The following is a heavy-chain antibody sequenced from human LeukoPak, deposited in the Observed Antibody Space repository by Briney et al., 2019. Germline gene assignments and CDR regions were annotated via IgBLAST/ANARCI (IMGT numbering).Heavy chain of an antibody. Sequence: GGSLRLSCAASGFIFSSYSMNWVRQAPGKGLEWVSSISTSGSYIYYADSVKGRFTISRDNATNSLSLQMNSLRAEDTAVYYCASPGGPKRPPGDYWGRELWSPSPQ. CDR1: GFIFSSYS. CDR3: ASPGGPKRPPGDY. V-gene: IGHV3-21*01. CDR2: ISTSGSYI. J-gene: IGHJ4*02. D-gene: IGHD1-14*01.